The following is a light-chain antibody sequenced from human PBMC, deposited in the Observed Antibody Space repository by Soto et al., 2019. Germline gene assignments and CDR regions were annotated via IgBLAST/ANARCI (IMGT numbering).Light chain of an antibody. V-gene: IGKV2D-29*01. CDR2: EVS. CDR3: MQTNRLQVT. J-gene: IGKJ1*01. CDR1: QSLLHSDGKTY. Sequence: DIVMTKTPLSLSVTPGQPSSISCRSSQSLLHSDGKTYFYWYLQRPGQPPRLLVYEVSNRSSGVPARCSGSGSGTDFTLKISRVETDDVGLDFCMQTNRLQVTFGQGTKVEIK.